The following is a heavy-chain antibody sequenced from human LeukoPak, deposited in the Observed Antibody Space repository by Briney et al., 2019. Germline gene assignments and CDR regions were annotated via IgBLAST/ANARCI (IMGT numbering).Heavy chain of an antibody. CDR1: GGSSSGYY. V-gene: IGHV4-34*01. CDR2: INHSGST. D-gene: IGHD6-13*01. J-gene: IGHJ5*02. Sequence: PSETLSLTCAVYGGSSSGYYWSWIRQPPGKGLEWIGEINHSGSTNYNPSLKSRVTISVDTSKNQFSLKLSSVTAADTAVYYCARGLLTGYSSSWYVGSYNWFDPWGLGTLVTVSS. CDR3: ARGLLTGYSSSWYVGSYNWFDP.